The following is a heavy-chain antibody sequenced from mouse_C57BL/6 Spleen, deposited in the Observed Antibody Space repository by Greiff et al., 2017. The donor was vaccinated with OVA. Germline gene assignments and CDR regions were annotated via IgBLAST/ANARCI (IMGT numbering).Heavy chain of an antibody. Sequence: DVHLVESGGGLVKPGGSLKLSCAASGFTFSDYGMHWVRQAPEKGLEWVAYISSGSSTIYYADTVKGRFTISRDNAKNTLFLQMTSLRSEDTAMYYCARRTGSAWFAYWGQGTLVTVSA. V-gene: IGHV5-17*01. CDR3: ARRTGSAWFAY. J-gene: IGHJ3*01. CDR2: ISSGSSTI. D-gene: IGHD4-1*01. CDR1: GFTFSDYG.